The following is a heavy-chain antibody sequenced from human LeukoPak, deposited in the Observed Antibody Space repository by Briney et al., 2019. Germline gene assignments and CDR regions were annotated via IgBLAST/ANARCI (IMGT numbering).Heavy chain of an antibody. CDR1: GGSFSGYY. Sequence: KSSETLSLTCAVYGGSFSGYYWSWIRQPPGKGLEWIGYIYYSGSTYYNPSLKSRVTISVDTSKNQFSLKLSSVTAADTAVYYCASGLGINLDYWGQGTLVTVSS. D-gene: IGHD7-27*01. CDR2: IYYSGST. CDR3: ASGLGINLDY. J-gene: IGHJ4*02. V-gene: IGHV4-34*09.